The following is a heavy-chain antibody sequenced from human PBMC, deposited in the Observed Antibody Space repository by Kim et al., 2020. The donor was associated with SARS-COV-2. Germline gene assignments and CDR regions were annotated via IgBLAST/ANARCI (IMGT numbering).Heavy chain of an antibody. CDR1: GGSFSGYY. CDR3: ASADAYYYYGMDV. V-gene: IGHV4-34*01. CDR2: INHSGST. Sequence: SETLSLTCAVYGGSFSGYYWSWIRQPPGKGLEWIGEINHSGSTNYNPSLKSRVTITVDTSKNQFSLKLSSVTAADTAGYYCASADAYYYYGMDVWGQGTTVTVSS. J-gene: IGHJ6*02.